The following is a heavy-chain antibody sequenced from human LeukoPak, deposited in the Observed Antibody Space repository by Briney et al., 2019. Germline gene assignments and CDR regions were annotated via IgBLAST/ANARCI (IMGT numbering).Heavy chain of an antibody. V-gene: IGHV3-23*01. CDR3: AKDGFDYYDSSGCSYFHY. J-gene: IGHJ4*02. Sequence: GGSLRLSCAASGFTFSNHPMSWVRQAPGKGLQWVSGISAGGGSTYYADSVKGRFTISRDNSKNTLYLQMNSLRAEDTAVYYCAKDGFDYYDSSGCSYFHYWGQGTLVTVSS. CDR1: GFTFSNHP. D-gene: IGHD3-22*01. CDR2: ISAGGGST.